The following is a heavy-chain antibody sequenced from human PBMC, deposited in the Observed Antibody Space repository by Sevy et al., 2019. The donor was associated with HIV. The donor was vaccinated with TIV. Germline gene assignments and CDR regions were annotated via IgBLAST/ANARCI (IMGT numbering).Heavy chain of an antibody. Sequence: GGSLRLSCAASGFTFSSYGMHWVRQAPGKGLEWVAFIRYDGSNKYYADSVKGRFTISRDNSKNALYLQMNSLRAEDTAMYYCAKVFSKYGGPFDYWGQGTLVTVSS. J-gene: IGHJ4*02. V-gene: IGHV3-30*02. CDR3: AKVFSKYGGPFDY. D-gene: IGHD4-17*01. CDR1: GFTFSSYG. CDR2: IRYDGSNK.